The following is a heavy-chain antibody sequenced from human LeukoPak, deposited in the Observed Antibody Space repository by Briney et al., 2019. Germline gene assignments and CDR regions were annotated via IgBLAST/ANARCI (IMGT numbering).Heavy chain of an antibody. CDR3: TKDGIYFNSSVYYFGDDY. J-gene: IGHJ4*02. CDR2: IKSKTDGGTT. CDR1: GFTFSNAW. V-gene: IGHV3-15*01. Sequence: GGSLRLSCAASGFTFSNAWMSWVRQAPGKGLEWVGRIKSKTDGGTTDYAAPVKGRFTISRDDSKNTLYLQMNSLKTEDTAVYYCTKDGIYFNSSVYYFGDDYWGQGTLVTVSS. D-gene: IGHD2/OR15-2a*01.